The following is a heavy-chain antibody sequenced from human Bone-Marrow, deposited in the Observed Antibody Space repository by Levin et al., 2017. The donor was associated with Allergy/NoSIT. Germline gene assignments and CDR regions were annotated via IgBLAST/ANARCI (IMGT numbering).Heavy chain of an antibody. V-gene: IGHV3-53*01. D-gene: IGHD6-6*01. J-gene: IGHJ4*02. CDR2: IYSGGST. CDR1: GFTVSSNY. CDR3: ARIHGSSFTLDY. Sequence: LSLTCAASGFTVSSNYMSWVRQAPGKGLEWVSVIYSGGSTYYADSVKGRFTISRDNCKNTLYLQMNSLRAEDTAVYYCARIHGSSFTLDYWGQGTLVTVSS.